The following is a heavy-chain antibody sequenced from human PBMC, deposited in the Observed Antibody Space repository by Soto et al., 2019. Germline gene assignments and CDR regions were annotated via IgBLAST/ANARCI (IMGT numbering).Heavy chain of an antibody. D-gene: IGHD2-21*01. CDR1: EFTFS. J-gene: IGHJ4*02. CDR2: ISQSGHTT. Sequence: EVQLLESGGGLVQPGGSLRLSCAASEFTFSLSWVRQAPGKGLEWVSSISQSGHTTYYADSVKGRFTISRDNSKNTLYLQMNTLRAEDTAIYYCAKLNVEVNGQGGYGGQVTLVTFAS. CDR3: AKLNVEVNGQGGY. V-gene: IGHV3-23*01.